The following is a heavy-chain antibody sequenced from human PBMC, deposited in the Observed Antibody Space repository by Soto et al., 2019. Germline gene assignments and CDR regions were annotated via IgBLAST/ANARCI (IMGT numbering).Heavy chain of an antibody. D-gene: IGHD2-21*02. Sequence: GGSLRLSCAASGFTFSSFAMTWVRQAPGKGLEWVSAISGSGSSTYNADSVKGRFTISRDNAKNSLYLQMNSLRVEDTAVYYCAREETAWPLAYGLDVWGQGTAVTVSS. CDR1: GFTFSSFA. J-gene: IGHJ6*02. CDR2: ISGSGSST. CDR3: AREETAWPLAYGLDV. V-gene: IGHV3-23*01.